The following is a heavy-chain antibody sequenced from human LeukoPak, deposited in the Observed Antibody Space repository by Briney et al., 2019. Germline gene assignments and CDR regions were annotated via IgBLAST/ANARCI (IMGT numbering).Heavy chain of an antibody. D-gene: IGHD6-19*01. Sequence: GGSLRLSCAASGFTFSSYGMHWVRQAPGKGLEWVAVIWYDENNKYYGDSVKGRFTISRDNSKNTLYLQMNSLRAEDTAVYYCARDLFQYSSGWYSPYWGQGTLVTVSS. CDR1: GFTFSSYG. CDR3: ARDLFQYSSGWYSPY. J-gene: IGHJ4*02. CDR2: IWYDENNK. V-gene: IGHV3-33*01.